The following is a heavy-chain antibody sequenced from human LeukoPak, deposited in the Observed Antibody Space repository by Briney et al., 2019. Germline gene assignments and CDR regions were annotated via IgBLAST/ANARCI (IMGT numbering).Heavy chain of an antibody. J-gene: IGHJ6*02. Sequence: GGSLRLSCAASGFTFNYAWMSWVRQVPGKGLEWVGQTVSEIDGGTTDYAAPVKGRLTISRDDSKSTLYLQMSSLKIEDTAVYYCTTDEDWNYARKDVWGQGTTVTVSS. CDR2: TVSEIDGGTT. CDR1: GFTFNYAW. CDR3: TTDEDWNYARKDV. D-gene: IGHD1-7*01. V-gene: IGHV3-15*04.